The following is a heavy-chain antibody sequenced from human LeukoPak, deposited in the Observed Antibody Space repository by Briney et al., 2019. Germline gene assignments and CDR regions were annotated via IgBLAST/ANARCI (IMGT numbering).Heavy chain of an antibody. D-gene: IGHD3-22*01. J-gene: IGHJ4*02. CDR3: ARDRLGDYDHSGYYDK. Sequence: GGSLRLSCAASEFTFSDYYMSWLRQDPGKGLEWVAYICDSGRTVYYADSVKGRFTISRDNAKNSVCLQMNNLRAEDTAVYYCARDRLGDYDHSGYYDKWGQGTLVTVSS. CDR1: EFTFSDYY. CDR2: ICDSGRTV. V-gene: IGHV3-11*01.